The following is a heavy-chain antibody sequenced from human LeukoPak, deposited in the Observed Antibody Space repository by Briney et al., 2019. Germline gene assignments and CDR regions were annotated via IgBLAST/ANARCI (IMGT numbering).Heavy chain of an antibody. CDR3: ARGRPYYYDSSGYYTY. V-gene: IGHV3-11*01. J-gene: IGHJ4*02. D-gene: IGHD3-22*01. CDR1: GFTFSSYA. CDR2: ISSSGSTI. Sequence: GGSLRLSCAASGFTFSSYAMSWIRQAPGKGLEWVSYISSSGSTIYYADSVKGRFTISRDNAKNSLYLQMNSLRAEDTAVYYCARGRPYYYDSSGYYTYWGQGTLVTVSS.